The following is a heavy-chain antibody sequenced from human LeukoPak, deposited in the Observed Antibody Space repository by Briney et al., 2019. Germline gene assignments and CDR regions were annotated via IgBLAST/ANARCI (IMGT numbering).Heavy chain of an antibody. J-gene: IGHJ5*02. CDR2: IYYSGST. CDR1: GGSISSYY. D-gene: IGHD5-18*01. V-gene: IGHV4-59*12. CDR3: ARGRDTAMKRTGFDP. Sequence: PSETLSLTCTVSGGSISSYYWSWIRQPPGKGLEWIGYIYYSGSTNYNPSLKSRVTISVDTSKNQFSLKLSSVTAADTAVYYCARGRDTAMKRTGFDPWGQGTLVTVSS.